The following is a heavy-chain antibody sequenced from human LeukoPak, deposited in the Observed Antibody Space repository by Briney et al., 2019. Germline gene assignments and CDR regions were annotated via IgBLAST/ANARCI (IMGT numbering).Heavy chain of an antibody. V-gene: IGHV3-23*01. D-gene: IGHD2-15*01. CDR3: ASLACRGGSCYSDAFDI. J-gene: IGHJ3*02. Sequence: PGGSLRLSCAASGFTFSSYAMSWVRQAPGKGLEWVSAISGSGGSTYYADSVKGRFTISTDNSKNTLYLQMNSLRAEDTAVYYCASLACRGGSCYSDAFDIWGQGTMVTVSS. CDR1: GFTFSSYA. CDR2: ISGSGGST.